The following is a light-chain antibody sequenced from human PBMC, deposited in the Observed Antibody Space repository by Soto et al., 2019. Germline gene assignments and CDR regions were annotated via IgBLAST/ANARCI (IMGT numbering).Light chain of an antibody. J-gene: IGKJ3*01. CDR3: QQRSNWPPFT. CDR2: DAS. V-gene: IGKV3-11*01. Sequence: EIVLTQSPATLSLSPRERATLSCRASQSVSSYLAWYQQKPGQAPRLLIYDASNMTTGIPARFSGSGSGTDFTITISSLEPEDFAVYYCQQRSNWPPFTFGPGTKVDIK. CDR1: QSVSSY.